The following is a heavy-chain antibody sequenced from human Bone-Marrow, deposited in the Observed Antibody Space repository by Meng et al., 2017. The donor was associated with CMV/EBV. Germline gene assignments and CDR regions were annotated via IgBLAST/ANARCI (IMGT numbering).Heavy chain of an antibody. CDR3: ARNLKAVALDY. Sequence: GESLKISCAASGFTFSSYAMHWVRQAPGKGLEWVANIRFDGTNKYHADSVKGRFTISRDNSKNTLYLQMNSLRAEDTAVYYCARNLKAVALDYWGQGTLVTVSS. CDR2: IRFDGTNK. CDR1: GFTFSSYA. D-gene: IGHD6-19*01. J-gene: IGHJ4*02. V-gene: IGHV3-33*01.